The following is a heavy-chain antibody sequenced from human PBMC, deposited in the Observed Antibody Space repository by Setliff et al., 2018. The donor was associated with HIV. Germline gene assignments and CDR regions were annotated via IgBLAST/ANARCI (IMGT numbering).Heavy chain of an antibody. Sequence: PGESLKISCQGSGYNFVDYSIAWVRQVPGKGLEWMGIIYPVDSETRYSPSFQGQVTISADKSINTAYLQWTTLKASDSAMYYCARPRGNDYAGSGFDNWGQGTRVTVSS. D-gene: IGHD2-2*01. J-gene: IGHJ4*02. CDR2: IYPVDSET. CDR3: ARPRGNDYAGSGFDN. V-gene: IGHV5-51*01. CDR1: GYNFVDYS.